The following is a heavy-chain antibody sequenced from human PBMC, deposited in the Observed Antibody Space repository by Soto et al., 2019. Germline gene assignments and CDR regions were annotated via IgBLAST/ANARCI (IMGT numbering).Heavy chain of an antibody. J-gene: IGHJ5*02. Sequence: QVQLVQSGAEVKKPGASVKVSCKASGYTFTSYAMHWVRQAPGQRLEWMGWINAGIGNTKYSQKFQGRVTITRDTSASTAYMELSSLRSEDTAVYYCARDRPRNYDSSGYYYWFDPWGQGTLVTVSS. CDR1: GYTFTSYA. D-gene: IGHD3-22*01. V-gene: IGHV1-3*01. CDR2: INAGIGNT. CDR3: ARDRPRNYDSSGYYYWFDP.